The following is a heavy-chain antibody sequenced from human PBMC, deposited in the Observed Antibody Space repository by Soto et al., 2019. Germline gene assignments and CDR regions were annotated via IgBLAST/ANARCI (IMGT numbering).Heavy chain of an antibody. V-gene: IGHV3-7*01. CDR3: VRDWSTFWGMDV. CDR1: GFTFSTYW. CDR2: IKQDGSEK. Sequence: GGSLRLSCAASGFTFSTYWMNWVRQAPGKGLEWVANIKQDGSEKYYVDSVKGRFAISRDNAKDSLFLQMNNLRAEDTAVYYCVRDWSTFWGMDVWGQGTTVTV. J-gene: IGHJ6*02.